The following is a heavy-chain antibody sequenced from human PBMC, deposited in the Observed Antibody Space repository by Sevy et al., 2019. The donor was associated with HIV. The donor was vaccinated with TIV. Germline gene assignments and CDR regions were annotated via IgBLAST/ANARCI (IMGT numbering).Heavy chain of an antibody. V-gene: IGHV1-18*01. Sequence: ASVKVSCKASGYTFTSYGISWVRQAPGQGLEWMGWISAYNGNTNYAQRLQGRVTMTTDTSTSKAYIELRSLRSDDTAMYYCARNVMEWLRLRVTYNYGMDVWGQGTTVTVSS. CDR2: ISAYNGNT. CDR1: GYTFTSYG. J-gene: IGHJ6*02. CDR3: ARNVMEWLRLRVTYNYGMDV. D-gene: IGHD5-12*01.